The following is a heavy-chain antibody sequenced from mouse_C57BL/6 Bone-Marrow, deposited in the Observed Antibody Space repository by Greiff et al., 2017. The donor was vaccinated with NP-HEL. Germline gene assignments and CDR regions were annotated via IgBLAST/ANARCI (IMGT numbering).Heavy chain of an antibody. CDR2: INPGSGGT. Sequence: QVQLHQSGAELVRPGTSVKVSCKASGYAFTNYLIEWVKQRPGQGLEWIGVINPGSGGTNYNEKFKGKATLTADKSSSTAYMQLSSLTSEDSAVYFCARWGDYYEDYWGQGTTLTVSS. J-gene: IGHJ2*01. V-gene: IGHV1-54*01. D-gene: IGHD1-1*01. CDR3: ARWGDYYEDY. CDR1: GYAFTNYL.